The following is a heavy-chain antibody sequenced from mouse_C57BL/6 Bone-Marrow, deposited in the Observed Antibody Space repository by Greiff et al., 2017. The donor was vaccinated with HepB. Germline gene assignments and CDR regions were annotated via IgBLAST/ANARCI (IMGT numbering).Heavy chain of an antibody. Sequence: DVKLQESGPGLVKPSQSLSLTCSVTGYSITSGYYWNWIRQFPGNKLEWMGYISYDGSNNYNPSLKNRISITRDTSKNQFFLKLNSVTTEDTATYYCARPSYYYGSSSLLGFDVWGTGTTVTVSS. CDR2: ISYDGSN. D-gene: IGHD1-1*01. CDR3: ARPSYYYGSSSLLGFDV. CDR1: GYSITSGYY. J-gene: IGHJ1*03. V-gene: IGHV3-6*01.